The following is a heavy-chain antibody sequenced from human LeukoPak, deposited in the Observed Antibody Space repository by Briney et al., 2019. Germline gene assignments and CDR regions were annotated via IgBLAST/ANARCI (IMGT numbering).Heavy chain of an antibody. D-gene: IGHD2-15*01. CDR2: ISGNGINT. CDR3: AGQYCSGGTCYFNY. CDR1: GFTFSNYG. J-gene: IGHJ4*02. Sequence: GGSLRLSCAASGFTFSNYGMSWVRQAPGKGLEWVSSISGNGINTYYEDSVKGRFTVSRDNSKNTLYLQMNSLRAEDMAMYYCAGQYCSGGTCYFNYWGQGTLVTVSS. V-gene: IGHV3-23*01.